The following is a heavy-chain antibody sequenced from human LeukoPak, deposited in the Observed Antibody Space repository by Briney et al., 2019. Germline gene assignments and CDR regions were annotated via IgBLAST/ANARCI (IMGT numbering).Heavy chain of an antibody. CDR2: IYTSGST. CDR3: ARSGYDSSGEIKDIDY. Sequence: PSETLSLTCTVSGGSISSYYWSWIRQPAGKGLEWIGRIYTSGSTDYNPSLKSRVTMSVGTSKNQFSLKLSSVTAADTAVYYCARSGYDSSGEIKDIDYWGQGTLVTVSS. V-gene: IGHV4-4*07. D-gene: IGHD3-22*01. J-gene: IGHJ4*02. CDR1: GGSISSYY.